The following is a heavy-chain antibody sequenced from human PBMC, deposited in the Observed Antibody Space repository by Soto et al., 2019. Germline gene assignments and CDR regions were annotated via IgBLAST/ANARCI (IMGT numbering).Heavy chain of an antibody. Sequence: LRLSCAASGFTFSSYWMSWVRQAPGKGLEWVANIKQDGSENYYVDSVKGRFTISRDNAKNSLYLQMNSLRAEDAAVYYCARDYSLRTYYFDYWGQGTLVTVSS. D-gene: IGHD5-18*01. V-gene: IGHV3-7*01. CDR2: IKQDGSEN. J-gene: IGHJ4*02. CDR3: ARDYSLRTYYFDY. CDR1: GFTFSSYW.